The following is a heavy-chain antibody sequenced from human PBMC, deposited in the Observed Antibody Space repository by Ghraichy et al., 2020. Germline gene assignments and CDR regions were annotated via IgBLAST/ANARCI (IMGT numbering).Heavy chain of an antibody. CDR2: ITTDGSTV. D-gene: IGHD3-22*01. J-gene: IGHJ4*02. V-gene: IGHV3-74*01. CDR3: ARDLNWVLFDS. Sequence: ESLNISCEVSGFTFSSYWMHWVRQAPGEGLVWVTRITTDGSTVTYADSVRGRFTISRDNAKNILSLQMNSLRVDDTAVYYCARDLNWVLFDSWGQGTLVTVSS. CDR1: GFTFSSYW.